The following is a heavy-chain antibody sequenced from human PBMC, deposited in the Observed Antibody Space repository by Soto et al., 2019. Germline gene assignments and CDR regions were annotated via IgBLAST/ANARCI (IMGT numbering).Heavy chain of an antibody. J-gene: IGHJ5*02. CDR3: ARVPFLTGPYNWFDP. Sequence: GESLKISCKGSGYSFTSYWIGWVRQIPGKGLEWMGIIYPGDSDTRYSPSFQGQVTISADKSISTAYLQWSSLKASDTAMYYCARVPFLTGPYNWFDPWGQGTLVTVSS. D-gene: IGHD3-9*01. CDR1: GYSFTSYW. V-gene: IGHV5-51*01. CDR2: IYPGDSDT.